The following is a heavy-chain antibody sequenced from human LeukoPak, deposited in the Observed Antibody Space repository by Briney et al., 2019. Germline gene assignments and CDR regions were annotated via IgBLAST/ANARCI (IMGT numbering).Heavy chain of an antibody. J-gene: IGHJ4*02. CDR2: IWYDGSDQ. V-gene: IGHV3-33*01. CDR3: ARDGYSSGWYPDY. CDR1: GFTFSSYG. D-gene: IGHD6-19*01. Sequence: GGSLRLSCAASGFTFSSYGMHWVRQAPGKGLEWVAVIWYDGSDQYYADSVKGRFTISRDNSKNTLYPQMNSLRADDTAVYYCARDGYSSGWYPDYWGQGTLVAVSS.